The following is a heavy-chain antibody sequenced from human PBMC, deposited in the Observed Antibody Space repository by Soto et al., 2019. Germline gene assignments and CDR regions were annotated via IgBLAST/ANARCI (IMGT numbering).Heavy chain of an antibody. CDR1: GGSISGYY. V-gene: IGHV4-59*01. CDR2: IHYSGST. J-gene: IGHJ4*02. CDR3: ARSAFSGAWLDFAH. D-gene: IGHD3-3*02. Sequence: SETLSLTCIVSGGSISGYYWSWIRQPPGTGLEWIGDIHYSGSTSYNPSLRSRVTISVDTSKNQFSLKLNSVTAADTAVYYCARSAFSGAWLDFAHWGQGILVTVSS.